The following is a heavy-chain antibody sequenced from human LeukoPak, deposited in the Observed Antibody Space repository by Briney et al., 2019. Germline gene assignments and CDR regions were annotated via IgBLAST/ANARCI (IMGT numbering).Heavy chain of an antibody. J-gene: IGHJ6*03. D-gene: IGHD2-2*01. V-gene: IGHV4-59*01. CDR3: ARSPVEVPAETYYYYYYMDV. CDR2: IYYSGST. CDR1: DDSISDYY. Sequence: SETLSLTCTVSDDSISDYYRGWIRQPPGKGLEWIGYIYYSGSTNYNPSLKSRVTISVDTSKNQFSLKLSSVTAADTAVYYCARSPVEVPAETYYYYYYMDVWGKGTTVTVSS.